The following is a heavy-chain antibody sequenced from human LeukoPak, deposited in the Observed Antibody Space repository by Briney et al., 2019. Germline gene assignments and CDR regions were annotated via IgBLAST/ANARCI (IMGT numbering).Heavy chain of an antibody. Sequence: PSETLSLTCTVSGGSISSGGYYWSWIRQHPGKGLEWIGYIYYSRSTYYNPSLKSRVTISVDTSKNQFSLKLSTVTAADTAVYYCARVGYSYGYYYYYYYMDVWGKGTTVTVSS. V-gene: IGHV4-31*03. CDR2: IYYSRST. CDR1: GGSISSGGYY. D-gene: IGHD5-18*01. J-gene: IGHJ6*03. CDR3: ARVGYSYGYYYYYYYMDV.